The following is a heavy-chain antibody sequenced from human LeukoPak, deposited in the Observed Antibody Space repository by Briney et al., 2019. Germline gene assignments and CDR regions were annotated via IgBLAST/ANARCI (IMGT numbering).Heavy chain of an antibody. CDR2: FDPEHGKT. CDR1: KYTLSELS. J-gene: IGHJ3*01. V-gene: IGHV1-24*01. Sequence: ASMKVSCRVSKYTLSELSMHWVRQAPGKGLEWMGGFDPEHGKTVYAQTFQGRVTMTEDTSTGTAYMELRSLRSEDTAVYYCATEDFDGIVAPIDSFDVWGQGTMVTVSS. CDR3: ATEDFDGIVAPIDSFDV. D-gene: IGHD2-21*01.